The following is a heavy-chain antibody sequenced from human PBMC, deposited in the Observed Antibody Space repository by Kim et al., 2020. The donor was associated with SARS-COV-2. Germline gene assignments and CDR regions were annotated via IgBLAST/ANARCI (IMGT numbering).Heavy chain of an antibody. V-gene: IGHV4-59*01. CDR3: ARALEGHSSGWYFDY. J-gene: IGHJ4*02. CDR1: GGSISSYY. CDR2: IYYSEST. Sequence: SETLSLTCTVSGGSISSYYWSWIRQPPGKGLEWIGYIYYSESTNYNPSLKSRVTISVDTSKNQFSLKLSSVTAADTAVYYCARALEGHSSGWYFDYWGQGPLVTLSS. D-gene: IGHD6-19*01.